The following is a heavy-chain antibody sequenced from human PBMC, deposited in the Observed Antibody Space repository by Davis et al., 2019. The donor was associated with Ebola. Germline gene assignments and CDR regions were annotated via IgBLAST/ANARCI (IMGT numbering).Heavy chain of an antibody. J-gene: IGHJ4*02. D-gene: IGHD6-19*01. CDR3: ARSAKRSGWFFDA. Sequence: MPSEALSLACALSGDSLSNFDWSWVRQAPGNTLEWIGYIYYGGYTNYNPSLKSRVTISEDTSKNQFSLKLTSMTAADTAVYYCARSAKRSGWFFDAWGQGRLVIVSS. CDR2: IYYGGYT. CDR1: GDSLSNFD. V-gene: IGHV4-59*01.